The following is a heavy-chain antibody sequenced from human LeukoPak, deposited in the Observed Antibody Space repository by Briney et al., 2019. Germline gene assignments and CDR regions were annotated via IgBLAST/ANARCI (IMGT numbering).Heavy chain of an antibody. CDR1: GFSLTTGGVA. J-gene: IGHJ4*02. V-gene: IGHV2-5*01. D-gene: IGHD5-24*01. Sequence: SRPTLGNPTQTLTLTCTFSGFSLTTGGVAVAWIRQPPGKALGWLAVICGNDDKRYSPSLMSRLSITKNTSKNQVVLTMTNMDRADTATYFCAHRQMSTFDYWGQGTLVTVSS. CDR3: AHRQMSTFDY. CDR2: ICGNDDK.